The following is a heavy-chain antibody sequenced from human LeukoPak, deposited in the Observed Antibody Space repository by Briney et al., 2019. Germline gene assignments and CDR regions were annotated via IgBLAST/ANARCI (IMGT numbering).Heavy chain of an antibody. CDR1: GFTFSSYS. CDR3: AKDGISGI. J-gene: IGHJ3*02. D-gene: IGHD1-26*01. CDR2: ISSGSGTI. V-gene: IGHV3-48*02. Sequence: GGSLRLSCAASGFTFSSYSMNWVRQAPGKGLEWVSYISSGSGTIYDADSVKGRFTVSRDNAKNSLYVQMNSRRDEDTAVYYWAKDGISGIWGQGTMVTVSS.